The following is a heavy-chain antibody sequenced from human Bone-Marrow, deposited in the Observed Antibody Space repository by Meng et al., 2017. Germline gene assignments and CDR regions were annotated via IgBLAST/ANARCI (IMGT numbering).Heavy chain of an antibody. J-gene: IGHJ4*02. Sequence: GGSLRLSCAASGFTFSNAWMSWVRQAPGKGLEWVGRIKSKTDGGTTDYAAPVKGRFTISRDDSKNTLYLQMNSLKTEDTAVYYCTTRYGGYDSLSFDYWGQGTLVTVSS. V-gene: IGHV3-15*01. CDR3: TTRYGGYDSLSFDY. CDR2: IKSKTDGGTT. CDR1: GFTFSNAW. D-gene: IGHD5-12*01.